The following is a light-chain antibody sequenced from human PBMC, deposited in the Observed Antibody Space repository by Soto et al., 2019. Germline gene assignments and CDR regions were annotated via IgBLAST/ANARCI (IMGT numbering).Light chain of an antibody. CDR1: QDINNY. CDR2: ATS. J-gene: IGKJ2*01. V-gene: IGKV1-27*01. CDR3: QRYNSVPYP. Sequence: DIQMTQSPSSLSASVGGRVSITCRASQDINNYLAWYQQKPGKVPNLLIYATSTLHSGVPSRFSGCVSGTDFTLTISGLQPEDAATYYCQRYNSVPYPFGQGTKLEI.